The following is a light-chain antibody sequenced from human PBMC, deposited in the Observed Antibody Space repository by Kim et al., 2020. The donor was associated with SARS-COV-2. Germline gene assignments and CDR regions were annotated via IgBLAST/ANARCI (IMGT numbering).Light chain of an antibody. CDR3: QSRDSGGRVM. J-gene: IGLJ3*02. CDR1: SLRSYY. CDR2: GRN. Sequence: SSELTQDPVVSVALGQTVRITCQGDSLRSYYATWYQQKPRQAPVLVIYGRNNRPSGIPDRFSGSASGNTAYLTISGTQAEDEADFYCQSRDSGGRVMFGGGTQLTVL. V-gene: IGLV3-19*01.